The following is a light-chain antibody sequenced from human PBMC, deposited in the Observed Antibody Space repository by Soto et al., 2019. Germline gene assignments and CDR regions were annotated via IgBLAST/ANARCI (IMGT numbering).Light chain of an antibody. CDR1: ESVASY. CDR2: AAS. Sequence: MTQSPATLSVSPGESATLSCRASESVASYLAWYQQKPGQAPRLLIYAASTRATGIPARFSGSGSGTEFTLTISSLQSEDFAIYYCQHYNNWPPTTFGQGTRLEIK. J-gene: IGKJ5*01. V-gene: IGKV3-15*01. CDR3: QHYNNWPPTT.